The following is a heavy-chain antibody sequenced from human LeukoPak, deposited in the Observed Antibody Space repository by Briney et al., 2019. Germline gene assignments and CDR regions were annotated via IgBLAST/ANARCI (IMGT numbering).Heavy chain of an antibody. CDR2: ISSSSSYT. Sequence: PGGSLRLSCAASGFTFSDYYMSWIRQAPGKGLEWVSYISSSSSYTNYADSVKGRFTISRDNAKNSLYLQMNSLRAEDTAVYYCARWDAYYTGGIGYSGDFAFDFWGQGTLVTVSS. D-gene: IGHD2-8*02. CDR3: ARWDAYYTGGIGYSGDFAFDF. J-gene: IGHJ3*01. V-gene: IGHV3-11*06. CDR1: GFTFSDYY.